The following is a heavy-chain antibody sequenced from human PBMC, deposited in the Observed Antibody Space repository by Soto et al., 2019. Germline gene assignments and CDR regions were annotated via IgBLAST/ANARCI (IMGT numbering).Heavy chain of an antibody. CDR2: INPSGGST. J-gene: IGHJ5*02. CDR3: ARGGIVVVVAADLSWFDP. D-gene: IGHD2-15*01. V-gene: IGHV1-46*01. CDR1: GYTFTSYY. Sequence: QVQLVQSGAEVKKPGASVKVSCKASGYTFTSYYMHWVRQAPGQGLEWMGIINPSGGSTSYAQKFQGRVNMTRDTSTSTVYMELSSLRSEDTAVYYCARGGIVVVVAADLSWFDPWGQGTLVTVSS.